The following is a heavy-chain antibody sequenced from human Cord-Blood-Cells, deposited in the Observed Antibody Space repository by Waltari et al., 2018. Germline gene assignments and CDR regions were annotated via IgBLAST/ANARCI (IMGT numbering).Heavy chain of an antibody. D-gene: IGHD6-13*01. J-gene: IGHJ6*03. Sequence: QVQLVQSGAEVKKPGASVKVSCKASGYTFTGYYMHWVRQAPAQGLEWMGWINPNSGGTNYAQKFQGRVTMTRDTSISTAYMELSRLRSDDTAVYYCARVKAAAGYYYYYYMDVWGKGTTVTVSS. V-gene: IGHV1-2*02. CDR3: ARVKAAAGYYYYYYMDV. CDR2: INPNSGGT. CDR1: GYTFTGYY.